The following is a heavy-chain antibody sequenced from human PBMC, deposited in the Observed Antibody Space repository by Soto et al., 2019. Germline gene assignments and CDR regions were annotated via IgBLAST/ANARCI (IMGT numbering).Heavy chain of an antibody. CDR2: IWYDGSNK. J-gene: IGHJ5*02. D-gene: IGHD3-22*01. CDR3: ARGGSYYDSSGSRFDP. Sequence: GGSLRLSCAASGFTFSSYGMHWVRQAPGKGLEWVAVIWYDGSNKYYADSVKGRFTISRDNSKNTLYLQMNSLRAEDTAVYYCARGGSYYDSSGSRFDPWGQGTLVTVSS. CDR1: GFTFSSYG. V-gene: IGHV3-33*01.